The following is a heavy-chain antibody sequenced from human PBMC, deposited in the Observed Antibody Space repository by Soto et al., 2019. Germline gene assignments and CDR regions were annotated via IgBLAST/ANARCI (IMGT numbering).Heavy chain of an antibody. D-gene: IGHD5-18*01. CDR2: ISAYNGNT. CDR3: ARDVYSYGRYYFDY. J-gene: IGHJ4*02. Sequence: ASVKVSCKASGYTFTSYGISWVRQAPGQGLEWMGWISAYNGNTNYAQKFQGRVTMTRDTSTSTVYMELSSLRSEDTAVYYCARDVYSYGRYYFDYWGQGTLVTVSS. CDR1: GYTFTSYG. V-gene: IGHV1-18*01.